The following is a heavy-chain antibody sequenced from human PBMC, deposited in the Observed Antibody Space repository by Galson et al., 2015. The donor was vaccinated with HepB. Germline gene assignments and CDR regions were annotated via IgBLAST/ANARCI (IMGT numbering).Heavy chain of an antibody. V-gene: IGHV3-21*01. D-gene: IGHD6-25*01. Sequence: SLRLSCAASGFTFSSYSMNWVRQAPGEGLEWVSSISSSSSYIYYADSVKGRFTISRDNAKNSLYLQMNSLRAEDTAVYYCARVRSSGVDYWGQGTLVTVSS. CDR3: ARVRSSGVDY. CDR2: ISSSSSYI. CDR1: GFTFSSYS. J-gene: IGHJ4*02.